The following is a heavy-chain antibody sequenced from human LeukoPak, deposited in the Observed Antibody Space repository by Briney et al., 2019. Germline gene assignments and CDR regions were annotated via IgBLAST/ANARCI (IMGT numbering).Heavy chain of an antibody. CDR1: GGTFSRYA. V-gene: IGHV1-69*05. CDR3: AAGVYSGSYSSYYYYYGMDV. Sequence: SVNVSCKASGGTFSRYAISWVRQAPGQGVEWMGGIIPIFATANYAQRFQGRVSIVTDESTNTVYMELSSLRSEDTAVYYCAAGVYSGSYSSYYYYYGMDVWGQGTTVTVSS. J-gene: IGHJ6*02. D-gene: IGHD1-26*01. CDR2: IIPIFATA.